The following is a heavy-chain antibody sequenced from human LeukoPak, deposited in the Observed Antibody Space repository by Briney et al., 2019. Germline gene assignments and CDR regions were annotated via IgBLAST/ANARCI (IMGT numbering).Heavy chain of an antibody. D-gene: IGHD4-11*01. CDR2: INTNTGNP. V-gene: IGHV7-4-1*02. J-gene: IGHJ6*02. CDR3: AREDYSLFTSLYYYYGMDV. CDR1: GYTFTSYA. Sequence: GASVKVSCKASGYTFTSYAMNWVRQAPGQGLEWMGWINTNTGNPTYAQGFTGRFVFSLDTSVSTAYLQISSLKAEDTAVYYCAREDYSLFTSLYYYYGMDVWGQGATVTVSS.